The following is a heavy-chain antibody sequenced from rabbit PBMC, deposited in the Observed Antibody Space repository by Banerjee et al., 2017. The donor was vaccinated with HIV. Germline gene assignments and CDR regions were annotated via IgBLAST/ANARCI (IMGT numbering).Heavy chain of an antibody. V-gene: IGHV1S40*01. CDR2: IYTGDGNT. CDR1: GFSFSSNYY. J-gene: IGHJ4*01. Sequence: QSLEESGGDLVKPGASLTLTCTASGFSFSSNYYMCWVRQAPGKGLEWIGCIYTGDGNTYYASWAKGRFTISKTSSTTVTLQMTSLTVADTATYFCASGVYMLVVVIPISTYYFNLWGQGTLVTVS. D-gene: IGHD8-1*01. CDR3: ASGVYMLVVVIPISTYYFNL.